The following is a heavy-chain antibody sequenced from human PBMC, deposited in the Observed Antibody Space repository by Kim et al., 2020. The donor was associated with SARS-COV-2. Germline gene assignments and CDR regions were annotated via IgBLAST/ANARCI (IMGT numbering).Heavy chain of an antibody. J-gene: IGHJ4*02. D-gene: IGHD3-3*01. V-gene: IGHV4-34*01. CDR3: ARGWRWSGYLHFDY. Sequence: PSLKSRVTISVDTSKNQFSLKLSSVTAADTAVYYCARGWRWSGYLHFDYWGQGTLVTVSS.